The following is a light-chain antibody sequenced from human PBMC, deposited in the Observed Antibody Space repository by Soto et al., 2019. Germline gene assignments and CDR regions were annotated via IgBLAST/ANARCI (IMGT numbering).Light chain of an antibody. Sequence: DIKVYLSPASLSASVVDMVSITLQASQSISNYVNWYQQRPGKAPKLLIFEASSLQTGVPPSFNGRGSGTDFAFSISSLQPEDFATYYCQQYENVPITFGGGTKVDIK. J-gene: IGKJ4*01. CDR1: QSISNY. CDR2: EAS. CDR3: QQYENVPIT. V-gene: IGKV1-33*01.